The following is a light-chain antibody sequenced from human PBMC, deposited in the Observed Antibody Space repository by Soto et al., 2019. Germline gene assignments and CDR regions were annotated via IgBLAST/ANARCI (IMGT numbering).Light chain of an antibody. V-gene: IGLV2-23*01. Sequence: QSVLTQPPSVSGSPGQSVTISCTGTSSDVGSYNRVSWYQQPPGTAPKLMIYEATKRPSGVSNRFSGSKSGNTASLTISGLQAEDEADYYCCAYAGSGTVVFGGGTKLTVL. CDR1: SSDVGSYNR. CDR3: CAYAGSGTVV. CDR2: EAT. J-gene: IGLJ3*02.